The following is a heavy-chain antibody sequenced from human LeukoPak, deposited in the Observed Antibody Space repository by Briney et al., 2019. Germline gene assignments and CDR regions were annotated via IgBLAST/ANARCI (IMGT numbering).Heavy chain of an antibody. J-gene: IGHJ4*02. CDR2: IRYDGSNK. Sequence: GGSLRLSCAASGFTFSSYGMHWVRQAPGKGLEGVAFIRYDGSNKYYADSVKGRFTISRDNSKNTLYLQMNSLRAEDTAVYYCASGLVGATLFDYWGQGTLVTVSS. CDR1: GFTFSSYG. CDR3: ASGLVGATLFDY. D-gene: IGHD1-26*01. V-gene: IGHV3-30*02.